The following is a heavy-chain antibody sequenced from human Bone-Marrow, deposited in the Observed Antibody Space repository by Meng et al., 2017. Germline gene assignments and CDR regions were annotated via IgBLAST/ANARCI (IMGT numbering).Heavy chain of an antibody. CDR2: VYHRGDT. CDR3: GRDQGRQLINH. D-gene: IGHD1-1*01. V-gene: IGHV4-4*02. J-gene: IGHJ4*02. CDR1: GDSISSDIW. Sequence: QVQLQESGPGLVKTSGTLSLTCTVSGDSISSDIWWSWVLQPPGKGLEWIGEVYHRGDTNYNPSLKSRVVISVDRSKNQFSLNLSSVTAADTAVYYCGRDQGRQLINHWGQGTLVTVSS.